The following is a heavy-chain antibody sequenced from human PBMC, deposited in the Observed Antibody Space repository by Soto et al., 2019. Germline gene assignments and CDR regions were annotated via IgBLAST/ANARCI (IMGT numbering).Heavy chain of an antibody. CDR1: TVTFSNYA. CDR3: ATYAEWLDY. D-gene: IGHD3-3*01. Sequence: GGSLRLSCVASTVTFSNYAMNWVRQAPGKGLEWISYISSGSSTIYYADSVKGRFTISRDNAKNSLYLQMNSLRHEDTAVYYCATYAEWLDYWGQGTLVTVS. J-gene: IGHJ4*02. V-gene: IGHV3-48*02. CDR2: ISSGSSTI.